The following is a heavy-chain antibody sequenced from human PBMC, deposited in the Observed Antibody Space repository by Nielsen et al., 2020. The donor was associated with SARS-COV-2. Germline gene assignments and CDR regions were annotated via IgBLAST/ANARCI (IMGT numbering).Heavy chain of an antibody. CDR3: ARVKGNDAFDI. D-gene: IGHD3-10*01. V-gene: IGHV4-4*02. CDR2: IYHSGST. Sequence: SETLSLTCAVSGGSISSSNWWSWVRQPPGKGLEWIGEIYHSGSTNYNPSLKSRVTISVDTSKNQFSLKLSSVTAADTAVYYCARVKGNDAFDIWGQGTMVTVSS. J-gene: IGHJ3*02. CDR1: GGSISSSNW.